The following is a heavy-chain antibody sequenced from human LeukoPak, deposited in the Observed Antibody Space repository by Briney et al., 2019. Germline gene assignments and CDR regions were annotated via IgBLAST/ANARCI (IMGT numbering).Heavy chain of an antibody. CDR1: GFTFSSYW. V-gene: IGHV3-74*01. CDR3: ARVGHYDSSPNFDY. CDR2: ISSDGRGT. Sequence: GGSLRLSCAASGFTFSSYWMHWVRQAPGKGLVWVSRISSDGRGTIYADSVKGRFTMSRDNATNTVYLQMNSLRAEDTAVYYCARVGHYDSSPNFDYWGQGTLVSVSS. J-gene: IGHJ4*02. D-gene: IGHD3-22*01.